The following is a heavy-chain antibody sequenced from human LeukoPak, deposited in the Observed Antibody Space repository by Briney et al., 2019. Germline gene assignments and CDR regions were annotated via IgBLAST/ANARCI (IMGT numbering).Heavy chain of an antibody. V-gene: IGHV1-2*02. CDR2: INPNSGDT. CDR1: EYTFTGYY. J-gene: IGHJ6*03. Sequence: ASVKVSCKTSEYTFTGYYMHWVRQAPGQGLEWMGWINPNSGDTNYAQKLQGRVTMTTDTSTSTAYMELRSLRSDDTAVYYCARYTSGRLNPGFYHYYMDVWGKGTTVTVSS. CDR3: ARYTSGRLNPGFYHYYMDV. D-gene: IGHD6-19*01.